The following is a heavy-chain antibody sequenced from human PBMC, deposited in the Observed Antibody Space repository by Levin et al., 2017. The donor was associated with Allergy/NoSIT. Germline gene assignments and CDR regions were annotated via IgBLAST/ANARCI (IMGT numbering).Heavy chain of an antibody. CDR1: GFPFSSYA. D-gene: IGHD6-13*01. CDR3: AKQTAGTDYYYYGMDV. Sequence: GGSLRLSCAASGFPFSSYAMSWVRQAPGKGLEWVSAISGSSGRTYYADSVKGRFTISRDNSKNTLYLQMNSLRAEDTALYYCAKQTAGTDYYYYGMDVWGQGTTVTVSS. V-gene: IGHV3-23*01. J-gene: IGHJ6*02. CDR2: ISGSSGRT.